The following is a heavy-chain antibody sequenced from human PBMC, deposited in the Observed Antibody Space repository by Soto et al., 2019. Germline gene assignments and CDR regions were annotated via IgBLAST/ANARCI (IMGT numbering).Heavy chain of an antibody. CDR1: GGSFSGFY. CDR2: INHSGSS. Sequence: SETLSLTCAVHGGSFSGFYWTWIRQPPGKGLEWIGEINHSGSSNYNPPLKSRVTMSLDTPRNQFSLSLNSVTAADTAVYYCARMAGPWYFDLWGRGTLVTVSS. CDR3: ARMAGPWYFDL. V-gene: IGHV4-34*01. J-gene: IGHJ2*01.